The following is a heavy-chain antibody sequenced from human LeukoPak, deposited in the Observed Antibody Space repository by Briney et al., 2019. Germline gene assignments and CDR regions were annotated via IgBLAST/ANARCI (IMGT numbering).Heavy chain of an antibody. CDR3: ARGSLEAPILFQN. CDR2: ITHSGSP. V-gene: IGHV4-34*01. J-gene: IGHJ1*01. D-gene: IGHD1-1*01. Sequence: SETLSLTCAIYGGPFSGFHWSWIRQPPGQGLEWIGEITHSGSPNYIPSFKSRVTMSADTSKKQFSLKLRSLTAADTAVYFCARGSLEAPILFQNWGQGTLVIVS. CDR1: GGPFSGFH.